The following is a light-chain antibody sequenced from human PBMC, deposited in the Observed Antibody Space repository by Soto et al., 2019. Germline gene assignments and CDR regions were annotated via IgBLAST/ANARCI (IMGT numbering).Light chain of an antibody. Sequence: DIQITQSPSSLSASVVDRVTITXXASQSISRYLNWYQQKPGKAPNLLIYVASSLQSEVPSRFSGSGSGTDFTLTITSLQPEDFATYYCQQSYGTPITFGQGTRLEIK. CDR2: VAS. CDR1: QSISRY. CDR3: QQSYGTPIT. J-gene: IGKJ5*01. V-gene: IGKV1-39*01.